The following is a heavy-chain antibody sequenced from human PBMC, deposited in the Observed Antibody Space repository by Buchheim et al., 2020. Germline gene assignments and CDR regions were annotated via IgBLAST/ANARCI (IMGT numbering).Heavy chain of an antibody. Sequence: QLQLQESGPGLVKPSETLSLTCTVSGGSISSSSYYWGWIRQPPGKGLEWIGSIYYSGSTYYNPSLKSRVTISVDTYKNQFSLKLSSVTAADTAVYYCARLKPDYGGNSRWFDPWGQGTL. CDR2: IYYSGST. J-gene: IGHJ5*02. V-gene: IGHV4-39*01. CDR3: ARLKPDYGGNSRWFDP. D-gene: IGHD4-23*01. CDR1: GGSISSSSYY.